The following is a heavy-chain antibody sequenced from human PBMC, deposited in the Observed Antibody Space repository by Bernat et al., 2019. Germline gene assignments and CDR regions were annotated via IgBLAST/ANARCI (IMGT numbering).Heavy chain of an antibody. CDR1: GFTFSSNS. CDR2: ITSSSTYI. Sequence: EVQLVESVGGLVKPGGSLRLSCAASGFTFSSNSMNWVRQAPGKGLEWVSCITSSSTYIYYADSVKGRFTISRDNAKNSLYLQMNGLRAEDTAMYYCARWGHLGELSVSAYWGQGTLVTVSS. J-gene: IGHJ4*02. V-gene: IGHV3-21*01. D-gene: IGHD3-16*02. CDR3: ARWGHLGELSVSAY.